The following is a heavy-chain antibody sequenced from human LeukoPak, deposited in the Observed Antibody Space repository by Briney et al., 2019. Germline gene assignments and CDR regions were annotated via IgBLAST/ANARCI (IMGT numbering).Heavy chain of an antibody. CDR1: GFTFSDYY. D-gene: IGHD3-9*01. Sequence: PGGSLRLSCAASGFTFSDYYMNWIRQAPGKGLEWVSYISSSSSHTNYADSVKGRFTISRDNAKNSLYLQMNSLRAEDTAVYYCARGSGTIYWGQGTLVTVSS. J-gene: IGHJ4*02. V-gene: IGHV3-11*05. CDR3: ARGSGTIY. CDR2: ISSSSSHT.